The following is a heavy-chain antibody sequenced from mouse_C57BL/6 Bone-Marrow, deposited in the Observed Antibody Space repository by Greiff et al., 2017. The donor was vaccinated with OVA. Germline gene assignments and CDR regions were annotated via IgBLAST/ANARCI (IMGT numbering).Heavy chain of an antibody. CDR1: GYAFSSSW. CDR3: ARNYAYFDY. CDR2: LYPGDGDT. J-gene: IGHJ2*01. V-gene: IGHV1-82*01. Sequence: QVQLQQSGPELVKPGASVKISCKASGYAFSSSWMNWVKQRPGKGLEWIGRLYPGDGDTNYNGKFKGKATLTADKSSSTAYMQRSSLTSEDSAVYFCARNYAYFDYWGKGTTLTVSS. D-gene: IGHD1-1*02.